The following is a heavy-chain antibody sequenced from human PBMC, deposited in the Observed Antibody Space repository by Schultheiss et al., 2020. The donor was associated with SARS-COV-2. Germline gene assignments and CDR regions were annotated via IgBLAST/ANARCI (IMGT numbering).Heavy chain of an antibody. CDR2: ISYDGSNK. CDR3: AKDKVMVLLFWYFDL. J-gene: IGHJ2*01. Sequence: GGSLRLSCAASGFTFSSYSMNWVRQAPGKGLEWVAVISYDGSNKYYADSVKGRFTISRDNSKNTLYLQMNSLRAEDTAVYYCAKDKVMVLLFWYFDLWGRGTLVTVSS. D-gene: IGHD2/OR15-2a*01. V-gene: IGHV3-30*18. CDR1: GFTFSSYS.